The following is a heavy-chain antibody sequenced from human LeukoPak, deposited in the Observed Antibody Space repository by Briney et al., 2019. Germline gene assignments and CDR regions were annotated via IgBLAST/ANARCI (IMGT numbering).Heavy chain of an antibody. CDR2: IIPIFGTA. CDR1: GGTFSSYA. J-gene: IGHJ6*02. V-gene: IGHV1-69*13. CDR3: ARHNRYCSGGSCYYYGMDV. D-gene: IGHD2-15*01. Sequence: SVKVSCKASGGTFSSYAISWVRQAPGQGLEWMGGIIPIFGTANYAQKFQGRVTITADESTSTAYMELSSLRSEDTAVYYCARHNRYCSGGSCYYYGMDVWGQGTTVTVSS.